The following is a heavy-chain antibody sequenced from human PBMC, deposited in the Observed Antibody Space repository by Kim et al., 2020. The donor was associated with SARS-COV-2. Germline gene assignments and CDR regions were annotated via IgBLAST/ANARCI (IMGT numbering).Heavy chain of an antibody. CDR3: ARVRRVRGVPEFDY. V-gene: IGHV7-4-1*02. J-gene: IGHJ4*02. Sequence: AQGFTGRFVFSLDTSVSTAYLQISSLKAEDTAVYYCARVRRVRGVPEFDYWGQGTLVTVSS. D-gene: IGHD3-10*01.